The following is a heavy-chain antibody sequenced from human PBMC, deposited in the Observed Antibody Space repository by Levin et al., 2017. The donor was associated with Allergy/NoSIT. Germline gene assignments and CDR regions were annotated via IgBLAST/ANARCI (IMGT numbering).Heavy chain of an antibody. J-gene: IGHJ4*02. V-gene: IGHV1-24*01. CDR3: ATGLLGCGELFGN. CDR1: GHSLTEVA. Sequence: ASVKVSCRLSGHSLTEVAMHWVRQAPGRGLEWMGGFDPADGKPMYAQRFQGRITMTEDTSTGTSFISLRSLSSEDTAVYYCATGLLGCGELFGNWGQGTLVSVSS. D-gene: IGHD3-10*01. CDR2: FDPADGKP.